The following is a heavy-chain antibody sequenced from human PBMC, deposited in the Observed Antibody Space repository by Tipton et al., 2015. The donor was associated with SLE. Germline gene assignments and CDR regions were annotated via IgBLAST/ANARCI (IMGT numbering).Heavy chain of an antibody. J-gene: IGHJ4*02. CDR2: IYYSGST. CDR3: ASGHYYDSSGYYFDY. CDR1: GGSISRSTYY. Sequence: TLSLTCTVSGGSISRSTYYWSWIRQPPGKGLEWIGYIYYSGSTNYNPSLKSRVTISVDRSKNQFSLKLSSVTAADTAVYYCASGHYYDSSGYYFDYWGQGTLVTVSS. V-gene: IGHV4-61*05. D-gene: IGHD3-22*01.